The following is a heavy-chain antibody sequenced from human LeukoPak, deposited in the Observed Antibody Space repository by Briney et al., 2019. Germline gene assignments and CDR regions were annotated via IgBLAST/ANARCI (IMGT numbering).Heavy chain of an antibody. J-gene: IGHJ4*02. CDR3: ARGKLYYYDSSGYPRTYYFDY. V-gene: IGHV4-34*01. CDR2: INHCGST. Sequence: PSETLSLTCAVYGGSFSGYYWSWIRQPPGKGLEWIGGINHCGSTNYNPSLKSRVTISVDTSKNQFSLKLSSVTAADTAVYYCARGKLYYYDSSGYPRTYYFDYWGQGTLVTVSS. CDR1: GGSFSGYY. D-gene: IGHD3-22*01.